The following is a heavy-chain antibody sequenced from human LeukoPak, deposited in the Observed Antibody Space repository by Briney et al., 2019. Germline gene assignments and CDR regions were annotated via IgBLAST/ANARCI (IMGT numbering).Heavy chain of an antibody. D-gene: IGHD4-17*01. CDR3: ARGAGDYGDYRGWFDP. V-gene: IGHV4-59*12. CDR2: IYYSGST. CDR1: GGSISSYY. Sequence: PSETLSLTCTASGGSISSYYWSWIRQPPGKGLEWIGSIYYSGSTYYNPSLKSRVTISVDTSKNQFSLKLSSVTAADTAVYYCARGAGDYGDYRGWFDPWGQGTLVTVSS. J-gene: IGHJ5*02.